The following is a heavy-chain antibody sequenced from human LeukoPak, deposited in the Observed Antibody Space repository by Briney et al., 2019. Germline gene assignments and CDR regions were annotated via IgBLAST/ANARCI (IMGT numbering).Heavy chain of an antibody. D-gene: IGHD2-15*01. V-gene: IGHV4-34*01. CDR1: DGSFSGYY. J-gene: IGHJ4*02. CDR3: ARRCHWSAGVRNDGGSCVFDY. Sequence: SETLSLTCAVYDGSFSGYYWSWIRQPPGKGLEWIGEINHSGSTNYNPSLKSRVTISVDTSKNQFSLKLSSVTAADTAVYYCARRCHWSAGVRNDGGSCVFDYWGQGTLVTVSS. CDR2: INHSGST.